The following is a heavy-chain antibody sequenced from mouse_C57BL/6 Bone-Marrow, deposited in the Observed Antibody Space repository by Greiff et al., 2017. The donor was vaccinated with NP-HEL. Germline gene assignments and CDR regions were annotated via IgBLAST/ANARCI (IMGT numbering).Heavy chain of an antibody. J-gene: IGHJ3*01. Sequence: EVKLMESGGGLVKPGGSLKLSCAASGFTFSSYAMSWVRQTPEKRLEWVATISDGGSYTYYPDNVKGRFTISRDNAKNNLYLQMSHLKSEDTAMYYCARDKEGYGGWFAYWGQGTLVTVSA. CDR2: ISDGGSYT. CDR3: ARDKEGYGGWFAY. D-gene: IGHD1-2*01. V-gene: IGHV5-4*01. CDR1: GFTFSSYA.